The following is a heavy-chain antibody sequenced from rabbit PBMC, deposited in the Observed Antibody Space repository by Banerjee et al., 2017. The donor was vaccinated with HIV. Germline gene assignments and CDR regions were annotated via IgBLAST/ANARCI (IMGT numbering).Heavy chain of an antibody. CDR1: GFSFSRGYY. V-gene: IGHV1S40*01. CDR3: TREFANGAGTPDL. D-gene: IGHD4-2*01. Sequence: QQLVESGGGLVKPGASLTLTCKASGFSFSRGYYMCWGRQAPGKGLELIALIDTSSGSTYYANWAKGRFTISQTSSTTVTLQMTSLTAADTATYFCTREFANGAGTPDLWGQGTLVTVS. J-gene: IGHJ4*01. CDR2: IDTSSGST.